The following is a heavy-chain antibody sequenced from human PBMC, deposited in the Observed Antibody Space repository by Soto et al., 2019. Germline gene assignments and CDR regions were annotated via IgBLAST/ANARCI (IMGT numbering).Heavy chain of an antibody. J-gene: IGHJ4*02. CDR2: IYPGDSDT. V-gene: IGHV5-51*01. CDR1: GYSFTSYW. CDR3: ARFSQHLAYSPIDC. Sequence: PGESLKISCKGSGYSFTSYWIGWVRQMPGKGLEWMGIIYPGDSDTRYSPSFQGQVTISADKSISTAYLQWSGLKATDTAMYYCARFSQHLAYSPIDCWGQGTLVTVSS. D-gene: IGHD6-13*01.